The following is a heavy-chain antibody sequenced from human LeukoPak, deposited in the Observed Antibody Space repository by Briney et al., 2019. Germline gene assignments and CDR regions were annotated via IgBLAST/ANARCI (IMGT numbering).Heavy chain of an antibody. CDR2: IYYSGST. CDR3: ARREVVTAINFDY. D-gene: IGHD2-21*02. V-gene: IGHV4-39*01. CDR1: GGSISSSSYY. Sequence: SETLSLTCTVSGGSISSSSYYWGWIRQPPGKGLEWIGSIYYSGSTYYNPSLKSRVTISVDTSKNQFSLKLSSVTAADTAVYYCARREVVTAINFDYWGQGTLVTVSS. J-gene: IGHJ4*02.